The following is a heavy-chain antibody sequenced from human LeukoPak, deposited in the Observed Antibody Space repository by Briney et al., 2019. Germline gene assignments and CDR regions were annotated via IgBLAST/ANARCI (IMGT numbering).Heavy chain of an antibody. D-gene: IGHD3-22*01. CDR3: ARVLGYYYDSSGYYYFDY. Sequence: SVKVSCKASGGTFSSYAISWVRQAPGQGLEWMGRIIPILGIANYAQKFQGRVTITADKSTSTAYMELSSLRSEDTAVYYCARVLGYYYDSSGYYYFDYWGQGTLVTVSS. CDR1: GGTFSSYA. V-gene: IGHV1-69*04. J-gene: IGHJ4*02. CDR2: IIPILGIA.